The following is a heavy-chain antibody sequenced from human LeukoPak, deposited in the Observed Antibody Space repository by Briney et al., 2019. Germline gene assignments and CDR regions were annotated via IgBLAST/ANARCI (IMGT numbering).Heavy chain of an antibody. D-gene: IGHD4-17*01. V-gene: IGHV1-69*05. J-gene: IGHJ5*02. Sequence: ASVKVSCKASGGTFSSYAISWVRQAPGQGLEWMGGIIPIFGTANYAQKFQGRVTITRNTSISTAYMELSSLRSDDTAVYYCARGQLRLRHRGFDPWGQGTLVTVSS. CDR3: ARGQLRLRHRGFDP. CDR2: IIPIFGTA. CDR1: GGTFSSYA.